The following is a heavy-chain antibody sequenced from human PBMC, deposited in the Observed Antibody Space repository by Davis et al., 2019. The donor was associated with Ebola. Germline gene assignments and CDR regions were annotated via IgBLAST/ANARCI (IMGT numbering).Heavy chain of an antibody. Sequence: MPSETLSLTCAVYGGSFSGYYWTWIRQPPGKGLEWIGEINRGGGTNYNPSLKSRVTISSDMSKKQFSLKLSSVTAADTAVYYCARDTYYQGWYFDYWGQGTLVTVSS. CDR2: INRGGGT. CDR1: GGSFSGYY. D-gene: IGHD2-2*01. CDR3: ARDTYYQGWYFDY. J-gene: IGHJ4*02. V-gene: IGHV4-34*01.